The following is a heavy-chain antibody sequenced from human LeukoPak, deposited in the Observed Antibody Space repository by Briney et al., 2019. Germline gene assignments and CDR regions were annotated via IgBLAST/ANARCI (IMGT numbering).Heavy chain of an antibody. V-gene: IGHV3-7*01. J-gene: IGHJ5*02. D-gene: IGHD3-22*01. Sequence: GGSLRLSCAASGFTFSSYWMSWVRQAPGKGLEWVANIKQDGSEKYYVDSVKGRFTISRDNAKNSLYLQMNSLRAEDTAVYYCAPSGEYYDSSGYPPWGQGTLVTVSS. CDR1: GFTFSSYW. CDR2: IKQDGSEK. CDR3: APSGEYYDSSGYPP.